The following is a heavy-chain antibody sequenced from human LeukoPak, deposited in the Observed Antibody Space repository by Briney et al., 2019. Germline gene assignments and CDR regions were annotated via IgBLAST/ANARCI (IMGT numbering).Heavy chain of an antibody. V-gene: IGHV4-34*01. CDR3: AKSNGYGLVDI. J-gene: IGHJ3*02. Sequence: KPSETLSLTCAVYGGSFSGYYWSWIRQPPGKGREWIGEINHSGSTNYNPSLKSRVTISVDTSKNQFSLKLSSVAAADTAVYYCAKSNGYGLVDIWGQGTMVTVSS. CDR2: INHSGST. CDR1: GGSFSGYY. D-gene: IGHD3-10*01.